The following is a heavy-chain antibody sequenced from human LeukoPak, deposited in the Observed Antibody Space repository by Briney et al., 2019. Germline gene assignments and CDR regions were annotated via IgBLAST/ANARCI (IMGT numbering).Heavy chain of an antibody. Sequence: SQTLSLTCTVSGGSISSGGYYWSWIRQHPGKGLEWIGYIYYSGSTYYDPSLKSRVTISVDTSKNQFSLKLSSVTAADTAVCYCARGHYDYYDSSGYHPLDFHYWGQGTLVTVSS. J-gene: IGHJ4*02. CDR3: ARGHYDYYDSSGYHPLDFHY. V-gene: IGHV4-31*03. CDR1: GGSISSGGYY. D-gene: IGHD3-22*01. CDR2: IYYSGST.